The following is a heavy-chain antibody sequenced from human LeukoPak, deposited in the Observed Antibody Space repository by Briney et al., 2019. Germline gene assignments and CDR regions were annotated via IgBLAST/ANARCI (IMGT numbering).Heavy chain of an antibody. D-gene: IGHD2-15*01. CDR3: AKAPVTTCSGAYCYPFDY. CDR1: GYTFTSNY. CDR2: ISPSGGST. Sequence: ASVKVSCKAFGYTFTSNYMHWVRQAPGQGPEWMGVISPSGGSTTYAQKFQGRVTLTRDMSTSTDYLELSSLRSEDTAVYYCAKAPVTTCSGAYCYPFDYWSQGTLVTVSS. J-gene: IGHJ4*02. V-gene: IGHV1-46*01.